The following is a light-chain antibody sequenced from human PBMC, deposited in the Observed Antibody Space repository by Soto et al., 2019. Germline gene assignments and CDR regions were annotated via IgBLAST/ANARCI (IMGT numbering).Light chain of an antibody. J-gene: IGKJ2*01. CDR2: AAT. CDR1: QSVSGNN. V-gene: IGKV3-20*01. CDR3: QHYDSSPYT. Sequence: EIVLTQSPGTLSLSPGERATLFCRASQSVSGNNLAWYQQKPGQAPRLLVYAATSRATGIPDTFSGSGSGTDFTLTISRLEPEDFAVYYCQHYDSSPYTFGQGTKLEIK.